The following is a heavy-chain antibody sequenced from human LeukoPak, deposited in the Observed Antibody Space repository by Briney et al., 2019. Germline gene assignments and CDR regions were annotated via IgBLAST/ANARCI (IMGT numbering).Heavy chain of an antibody. J-gene: IGHJ3*01. V-gene: IGHV3-49*04. D-gene: IGHD1-26*01. CDR1: GCTFSESG. CDR2: IRSERYGGTT. Sequence: GGSLRLSCTVSGCTFSESGLSWVRQAPGKGLEWVGFIRSERYGGTTEYAASVKGRLTISRDDSKTIAYLHLNTLKAEDTAVYYCARDLREWEPNAFDVWGQGTMVNVSP. CDR3: ARDLREWEPNAFDV.